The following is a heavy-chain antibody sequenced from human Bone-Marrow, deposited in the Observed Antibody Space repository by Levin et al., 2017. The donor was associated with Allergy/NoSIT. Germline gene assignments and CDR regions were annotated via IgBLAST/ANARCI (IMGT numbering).Heavy chain of an antibody. D-gene: IGHD3-3*01. Sequence: GGSLRLSCAASGFTFSSYLMHWVRQAPGKGLVWVSRINSDGSSTSYADSVKGRFTISRDNAKNTLYLQMNSLRAEDTAVYYCARLRSHVQPDFDYWGQGTLVTVSS. CDR3: ARLRSHVQPDFDY. J-gene: IGHJ4*02. V-gene: IGHV3-74*01. CDR1: GFTFSSYL. CDR2: INSDGSST.